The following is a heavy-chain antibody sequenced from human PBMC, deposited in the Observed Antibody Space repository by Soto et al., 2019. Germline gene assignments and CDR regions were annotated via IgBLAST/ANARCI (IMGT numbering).Heavy chain of an antibody. D-gene: IGHD4-17*01. V-gene: IGHV1-69*13. Sequence: GAAVKVSCKASGGTFSSYAISWVRQAPGQGXEWMGGIIPIFGTANYAQKFQGRVTITADESTSTAYMELSSLRSEDTAVYYCAAPRARTTVTATPYYYYGMDVWGQGTTVTVSS. J-gene: IGHJ6*02. CDR2: IIPIFGTA. CDR1: GGTFSSYA. CDR3: AAPRARTTVTATPYYYYGMDV.